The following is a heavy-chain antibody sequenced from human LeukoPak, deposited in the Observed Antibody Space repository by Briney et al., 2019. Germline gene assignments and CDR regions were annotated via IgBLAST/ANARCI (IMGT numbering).Heavy chain of an antibody. J-gene: IGHJ4*02. Sequence: GGSLRLSCAASGFTFSSYAMSWVRQAPGKGLEWVSAISGSGGSTYYADSVKGRFTISRDNSKNTLYLQMNSLRAEDTAVYYCAKDHRNYDFWSGYYSFDYWGQGTLSPSPQ. CDR1: GFTFSSYA. CDR3: AKDHRNYDFWSGYYSFDY. CDR2: ISGSGGST. D-gene: IGHD3-3*01. V-gene: IGHV3-23*01.